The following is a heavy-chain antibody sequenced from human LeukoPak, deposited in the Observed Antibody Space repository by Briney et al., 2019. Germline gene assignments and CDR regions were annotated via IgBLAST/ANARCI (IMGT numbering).Heavy chain of an antibody. CDR3: ARVGYGSGSFRIFDY. J-gene: IGHJ4*02. V-gene: IGHV1-18*01. D-gene: IGHD3-10*01. Sequence: ASVKVSCKASGYSVTSYGSSWVRQAPGQGLEWMGWISAYNGNTNYAQKLQGRVTRTTDTSTSTAYMELRSLRSDDTAVYYCARVGYGSGSFRIFDYWGQGTLVTVSS. CDR2: ISAYNGNT. CDR1: GYSVTSYG.